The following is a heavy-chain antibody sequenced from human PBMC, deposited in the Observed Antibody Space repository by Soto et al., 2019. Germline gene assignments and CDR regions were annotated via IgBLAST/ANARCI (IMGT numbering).Heavy chain of an antibody. CDR1: GFTFSSYA. CDR3: ARDTRNCISISCDRDY. CDR2: ISYDGSNK. J-gene: IGHJ4*02. Sequence: QVQLVESGGGVVQPGRSLRLSCAASGFTFSSYAMHWVRQAPGKGLEWVAVISYDGSNKYYADSVKGRFTISRDNSKNTLYLQMNSLRAEDTAVYYCARDTRNCISISCDRDYWGQGTLVTVSS. D-gene: IGHD2-2*01. V-gene: IGHV3-30-3*01.